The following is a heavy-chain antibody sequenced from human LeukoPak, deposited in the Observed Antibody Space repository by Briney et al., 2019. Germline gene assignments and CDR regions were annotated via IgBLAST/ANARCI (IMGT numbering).Heavy chain of an antibody. CDR3: ASWDYCSGGSCYSYDAFDI. CDR2: INPNSGGT. CDR1: GYTFTSYG. V-gene: IGHV1-18*01. J-gene: IGHJ3*02. Sequence: VASVKVSCEASGYTFTSYGISWVRQAPGQGLEWMGWINPNSGGTNYAQKFQGRVTMTRDMSTSTVYMELSSLRSEDTAVYYCASWDYCSGGSCYSYDAFDIWGQGTMVTVSS. D-gene: IGHD2-15*01.